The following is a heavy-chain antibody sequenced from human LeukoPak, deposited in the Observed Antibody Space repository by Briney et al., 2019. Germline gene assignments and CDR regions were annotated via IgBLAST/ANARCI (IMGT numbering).Heavy chain of an antibody. Sequence: SETLSLTCTVSGGSINSHYWSWIRQPPGKGLEWIGYIYYSGSTNYNPSLKSRVTISLDTSKNHFSLKLTSVTAADTAMYYCARRRVLRFLEWLSRWFDPWGQGTLVTVSS. V-gene: IGHV4-59*11. CDR2: IYYSGST. J-gene: IGHJ5*02. D-gene: IGHD3-3*01. CDR1: GGSINSHY. CDR3: ARRRVLRFLEWLSRWFDP.